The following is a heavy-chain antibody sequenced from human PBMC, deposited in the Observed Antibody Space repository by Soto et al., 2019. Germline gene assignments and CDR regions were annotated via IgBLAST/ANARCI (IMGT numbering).Heavy chain of an antibody. CDR2: ISYDGSNK. CDR1: GFTFSSYG. CDR3: AKDIQAYGDYVEGRPNWFDP. D-gene: IGHD4-17*01. J-gene: IGHJ5*02. V-gene: IGHV3-30*18. Sequence: GGSLRLSCAASGFTFSSYGMHWVRQAPGKGLEWVAVISYDGSNKYYADSVKGRFTISRDNSKNTLYLQMNSLSAEDTAVYYCAKDIQAYGDYVEGRPNWFDPWGQGTLVTVSS.